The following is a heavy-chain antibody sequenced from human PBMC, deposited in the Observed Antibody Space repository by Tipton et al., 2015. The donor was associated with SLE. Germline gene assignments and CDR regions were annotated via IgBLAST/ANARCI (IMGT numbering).Heavy chain of an antibody. V-gene: IGHV4-4*02. Sequence: TLSLTCAVSGGSISSGNWWIWVRQPPGKGLEWIGEIYHSGSTNYNPSLKSRVTISVDKSKNHFSLNLSSWTAADTAVYYCAREGPARNNRFDPWGQGTLVTVSS. J-gene: IGHJ5*02. CDR3: AREGPARNNRFDP. D-gene: IGHD2-2*01. CDR1: GGSISSGNW. CDR2: IYHSGST.